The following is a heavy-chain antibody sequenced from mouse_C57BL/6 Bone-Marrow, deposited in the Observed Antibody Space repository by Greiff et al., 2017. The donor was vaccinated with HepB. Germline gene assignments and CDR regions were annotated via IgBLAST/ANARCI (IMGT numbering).Heavy chain of an antibody. CDR3: VSALLTTDYYAMDY. D-gene: IGHD1-1*01. Sequence: EVKLVESGGGLVQPKGSLKLSCAASGFTFNTYAMHWVRQAPGKGLEWVARIRSKSSNYATYYADSVKDRFTISRDDSQSMLYLQMNNLKTEDTAMYYCVSALLTTDYYAMDYWGQGTSVTVSS. V-gene: IGHV10-3*01. CDR2: IRSKSSNYAT. CDR1: GFTFNTYA. J-gene: IGHJ4*01.